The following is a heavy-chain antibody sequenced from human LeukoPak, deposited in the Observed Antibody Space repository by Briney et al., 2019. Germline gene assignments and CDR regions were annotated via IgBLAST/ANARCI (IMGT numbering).Heavy chain of an antibody. Sequence: PGGSLRLSCVGAGFTFSSHGMHWVRQAPGKGLEWVAVIWYDGSHTYYAESVKDRFTISRDDSKSTLYLQMNSLRAEDTAIYYCARDPQHSMDVWGQGTTVTVSS. D-gene: IGHD5-18*01. CDR1: GFTFSSHG. CDR2: IWYDGSHT. J-gene: IGHJ6*02. CDR3: ARDPQHSMDV. V-gene: IGHV3-33*01.